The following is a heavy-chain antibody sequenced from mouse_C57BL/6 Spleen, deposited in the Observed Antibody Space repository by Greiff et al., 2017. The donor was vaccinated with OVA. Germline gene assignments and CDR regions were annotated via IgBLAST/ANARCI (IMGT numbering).Heavy chain of an antibody. CDR1: GYTFTSYW. Sequence: QVQLQQPGAELVKPGASVKLSCKASGYTFTSYWMQWVKQRPGQGLEWIGEIDPSDSYTNYNQKFKGKATLTVDTTSSTAYMQLSSLTSEVSAVYCCARDGYCDYGGQGTTLTVSS. CDR2: IDPSDSYT. CDR3: ARDGYCDY. J-gene: IGHJ2*01. V-gene: IGHV1-50*01. D-gene: IGHD2-3*01.